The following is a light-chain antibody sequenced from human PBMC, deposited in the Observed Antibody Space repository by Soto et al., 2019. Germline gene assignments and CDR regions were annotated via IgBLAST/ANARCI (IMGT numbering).Light chain of an antibody. CDR3: QQGSNWPPGLT. J-gene: IGKJ4*01. CDR1: QSVNKF. CDR2: DAS. Sequence: WTQSPATLSLTTRERASLSCRAVQSVNKFLAWYQQRPGQAPRLLIYDASYRAAGISTRFSGSGSGTDFTLTISSVEPEDFAVYYCQQGSNWPPGLTFGGGTKVDTK. V-gene: IGKV3-11*01.